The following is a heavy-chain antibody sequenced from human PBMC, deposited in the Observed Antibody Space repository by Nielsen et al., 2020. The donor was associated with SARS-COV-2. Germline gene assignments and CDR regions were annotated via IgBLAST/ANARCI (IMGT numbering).Heavy chain of an antibody. J-gene: IGHJ6*02. CDR2: ISYDGSNK. Sequence: GGSLRLSCAASGFTFDDYAMHWVRQAPGKGLEWVAVISYDGSNKYYADSVKGRFTISRDNSKNTLYLQMNSLRAEDTALYYCANAPIAAADDYYYGMDVWGQGTTVTVSS. CDR1: GFTFDDYA. V-gene: IGHV3-30-3*01. D-gene: IGHD6-13*01. CDR3: ANAPIAAADDYYYGMDV.